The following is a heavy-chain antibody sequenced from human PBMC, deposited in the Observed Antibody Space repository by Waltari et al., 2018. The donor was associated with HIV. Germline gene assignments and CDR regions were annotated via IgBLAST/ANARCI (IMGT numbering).Heavy chain of an antibody. Sequence: QVQLVESGGGVVQPGTSLPLSCAVSGFPFPTVAIPWVRQSPGKGLEWLAVFWSDGVEISYADSVKGRFTISKDSSQKTLYLHLTSLRAEDTALYYCARGYSSSRWIPLYHWGRGTLVTVSS. V-gene: IGHV3-33*01. CDR2: FWSDGVEI. D-gene: IGHD6-6*01. J-gene: IGHJ4*02. CDR3: ARGYSSSRWIPLYH. CDR1: GFPFPTVA.